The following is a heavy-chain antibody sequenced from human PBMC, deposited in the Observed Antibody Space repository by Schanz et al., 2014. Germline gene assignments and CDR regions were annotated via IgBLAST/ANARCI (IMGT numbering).Heavy chain of an antibody. V-gene: IGHV1-18*04. J-gene: IGHJ1*01. CDR1: GYTFTSYG. CDR3: AGATYSSSWYGGSEYFQH. Sequence: QVQLVQSGAEVKKPGALVKVSCKASGYTFTSYGISWVRQAPGQGPEWMGWISDYNADTKYAQKVQGRVTMTTDTSTSTAYMELRSLRSDDTAVYYCAGATYSSSWYGGSEYFQHWGQGTLVTVSS. CDR2: ISDYNADT. D-gene: IGHD6-13*01.